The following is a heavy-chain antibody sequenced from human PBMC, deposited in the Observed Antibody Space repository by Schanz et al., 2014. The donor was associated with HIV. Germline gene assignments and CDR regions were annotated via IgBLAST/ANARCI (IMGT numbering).Heavy chain of an antibody. CDR1: GVSMSSRTYY. CDR3: VRPPPSDSSGYYAFDY. V-gene: IGHV4-31*03. J-gene: IGHJ4*02. CDR2: MYYSGAS. Sequence: QVQVQESGPGLVKPLQTLSLTCNVSGVSMSSRTYYWNWIRQHPGKGLEWIGYMYYSGASYYSPDRKSRVTMSIDTSKEDFALKRSAVTAADTAVYYCVRPPPSDSSGYYAFDYWGQGTLVTVSS. D-gene: IGHD3-22*01.